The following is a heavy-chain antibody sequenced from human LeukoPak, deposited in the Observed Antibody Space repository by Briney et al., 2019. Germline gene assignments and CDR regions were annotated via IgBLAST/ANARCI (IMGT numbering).Heavy chain of an antibody. V-gene: IGHV3-48*03. CDR1: GFTFSSYE. Sequence: PGGSLRLSCAASGFTFSSYEMNWVRQAPGKGLEWVSYISSSGNTIYYADSAKGRFTISRDNAKNSLYLQMSSLRAEDTAVYYCARRSSRSFDYWGQGTLVTVSS. D-gene: IGHD2/OR15-2a*01. CDR2: ISSSGNTI. CDR3: ARRSSRSFDY. J-gene: IGHJ4*02.